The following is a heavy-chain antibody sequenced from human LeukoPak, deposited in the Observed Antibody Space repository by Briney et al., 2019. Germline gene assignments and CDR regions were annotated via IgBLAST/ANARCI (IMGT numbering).Heavy chain of an antibody. V-gene: IGHV4-39*01. Sequence: SETLSLTCTVSGGSISSSNYYWGWIRQPPGKGLEWFGTIYYSGTTYYNPSLESRVAISKDTSKNQFSLTLRSVTAADTAVYYCARQISDYYYYYMDVWGKGTTVTVPS. CDR2: IYYSGTT. CDR1: GGSISSSNYY. CDR3: ARQISDYYYYYMDV. J-gene: IGHJ6*03. D-gene: IGHD3-3*01.